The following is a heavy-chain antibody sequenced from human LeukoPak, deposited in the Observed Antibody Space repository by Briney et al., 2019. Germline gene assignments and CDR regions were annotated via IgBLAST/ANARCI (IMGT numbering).Heavy chain of an antibody. J-gene: IGHJ4*02. Sequence: GGSLRLSCAASGFTFSSYAMSWVRQAPGKGLEWVSGISRIGGSTHYADSVKGRFTISRDNSKNILYLQMNSLRAEDTALYYCAKDFVGTGNFRGGDYWGQGTLVTVSS. CDR2: ISRIGGST. CDR3: AKDFVGTGNFRGGDY. D-gene: IGHD1-1*01. CDR1: GFTFSSYA. V-gene: IGHV3-23*01.